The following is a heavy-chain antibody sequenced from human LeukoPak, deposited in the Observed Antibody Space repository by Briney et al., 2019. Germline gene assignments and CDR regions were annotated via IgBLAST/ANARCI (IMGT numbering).Heavy chain of an antibody. CDR3: ARVRKVVPAAWSWFDP. CDR2: IIPIFGTA. J-gene: IGHJ5*02. D-gene: IGHD2-2*01. V-gene: IGHV1-69*05. CDR1: GGTFSSYA. Sequence: GASVKVSCKASGGTFSSYAISWVRQAPGQGLEWMGRIIPIFGTANYAQKFQGRVTITTDESTSTAYMELSSLRSEDTAVYYCARVRKVVPAAWSWFDPWGQGTLVTVSS.